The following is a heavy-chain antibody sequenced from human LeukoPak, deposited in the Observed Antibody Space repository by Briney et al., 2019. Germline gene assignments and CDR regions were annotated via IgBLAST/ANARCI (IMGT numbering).Heavy chain of an antibody. D-gene: IGHD1-26*01. V-gene: IGHV3-21*01. J-gene: IGHJ4*02. CDR3: ARDLIVGAIGFAY. CDR2: ISSSSSYI. CDR1: GFTFSSYS. Sequence: GGSLRLSCAASGFTFSSYSMNWVRQAPGKGLEWVSSISSSSSYIYYADSVKGRFTISRDNAKNSLYLQMNSLRAKDTAVYYCARDLIVGAIGFAYWGQGTLVTVSS.